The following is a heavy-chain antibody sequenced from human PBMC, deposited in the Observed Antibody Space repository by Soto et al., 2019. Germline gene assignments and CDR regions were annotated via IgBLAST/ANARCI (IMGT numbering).Heavy chain of an antibody. CDR2: LKSKTDGGTT. D-gene: IGHD6-13*01. CDR3: TTRIAAAGTYYRNMDV. V-gene: IGHV3-15*01. CDR1: GFTFVYAS. J-gene: IGHJ6*03. Sequence: GGSLRLSCTASGFTFVYASMNWVRRPPGKGLEWVGRLKSKTDGGTTDYAAPVKGRFTISRDDSKNTLYLQMNSLKTEDAAVYYCTTRIAAAGTYYRNMDVWGKGTTVTVSS.